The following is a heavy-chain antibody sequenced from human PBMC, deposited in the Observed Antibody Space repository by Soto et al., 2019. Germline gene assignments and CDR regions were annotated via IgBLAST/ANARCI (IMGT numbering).Heavy chain of an antibody. D-gene: IGHD3-22*01. V-gene: IGHV4-59*01. Sequence: PSETLSLTCTVSGGSISSYYWSWIRQPPGKGLEWIGYIYYSGSTNYNPSLKSRVTISVDTSKNQFSLKLSSVTAADTAVYYCARARVRKGSYYYYGLDVWGQGTTVTVSS. J-gene: IGHJ6*02. CDR1: GGSISSYY. CDR3: ARARVRKGSYYYYGLDV. CDR2: IYYSGST.